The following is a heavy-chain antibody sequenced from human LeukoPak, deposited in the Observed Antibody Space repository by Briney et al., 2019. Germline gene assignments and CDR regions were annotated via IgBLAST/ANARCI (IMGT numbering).Heavy chain of an antibody. J-gene: IGHJ4*02. D-gene: IGHD3-22*01. CDR1: GYTFSSYA. V-gene: IGHV3-23*01. Sequence: GASVKVSCKASGYTFSSYAMSWVRQAPGKGLEWVSAISGSGGSTYYADSVKGRFTISRDNSKNTLYLQMNSLRAEDTAVYYCAKLVGYYDSSGYPDYWGQGTLVTVSS. CDR2: ISGSGGST. CDR3: AKLVGYYDSSGYPDY.